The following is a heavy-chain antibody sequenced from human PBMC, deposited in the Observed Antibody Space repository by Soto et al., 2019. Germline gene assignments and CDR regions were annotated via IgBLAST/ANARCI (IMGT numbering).Heavy chain of an antibody. Sequence: QVQLVESGGGVVQPGRSLRLSCAASGFTCSSYGMHWVRQAPGKGLEWVTVISYDGKAAYYADSVKGRFTISRDNSKNTLYLQMNSLRTEDTAMYYCAKEGPITNWYFDYWGQGTLVTVSS. CDR1: GFTCSSYG. J-gene: IGHJ4*02. D-gene: IGHD1-1*01. CDR2: ISYDGKAA. CDR3: AKEGPITNWYFDY. V-gene: IGHV3-30*18.